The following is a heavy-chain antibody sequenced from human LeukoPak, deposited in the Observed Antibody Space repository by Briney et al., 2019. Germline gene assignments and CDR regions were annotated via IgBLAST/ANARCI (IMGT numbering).Heavy chain of an antibody. Sequence: GRSLRLSCAASGFTFSSYDMNWVRQAPGKGLEWVSYISRSSSIIYYADSVKGRFTISRDNAKNSLYLQMNSLRGEDTAVYYCARDRYDSSHYYHYWGQGTLVTVSA. CDR3: ARDRYDSSHYYHY. CDR1: GFTFSSYD. CDR2: ISRSSSII. D-gene: IGHD3-22*01. V-gene: IGHV3-48*01. J-gene: IGHJ4*02.